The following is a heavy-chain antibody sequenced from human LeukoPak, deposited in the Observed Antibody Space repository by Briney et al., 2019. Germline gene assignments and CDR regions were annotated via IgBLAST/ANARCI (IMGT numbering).Heavy chain of an antibody. CDR3: ATGVDQYYYDSSGYYRDSAFDI. CDR1: GGSICSSSYY. CDR2: IYYSGST. D-gene: IGHD3-22*01. V-gene: IGHV4-39*07. Sequence: SETLSLTCTVSGGSICSSSYYWGWIRQPPGKGLEWIGSIYYSGSTYYNPSLKSRVTISVDTSKNQFSLKLSSVTAADTAVYYCATGVDQYYYDSSGYYRDSAFDIWGQGTMVAVSS. J-gene: IGHJ3*02.